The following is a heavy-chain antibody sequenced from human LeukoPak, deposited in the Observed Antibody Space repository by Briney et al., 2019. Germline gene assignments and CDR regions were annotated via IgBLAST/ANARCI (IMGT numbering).Heavy chain of an antibody. CDR1: GFTFSRFG. J-gene: IGHJ4*02. V-gene: IGHV3-33*01. CDR2: IWYDGSNK. CDR3: ARDPSGTHFDY. D-gene: IGHD1-26*01. Sequence: QPGRSLRLSCAASGFTFSRFGMHWVRQAPGKGLEWVAVIWYDGSNKYYAGSVKGRFTISRDNSRNTLYLQMNSLRAEDTAMYYCARDPSGTHFDYWGQGTLVAVSS.